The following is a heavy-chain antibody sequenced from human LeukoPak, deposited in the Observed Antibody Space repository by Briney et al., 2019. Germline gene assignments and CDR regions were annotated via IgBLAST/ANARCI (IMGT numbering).Heavy chain of an antibody. CDR1: GDTVSSNSAT. CDR3: ARGDTRYFDY. V-gene: IGHV6-1*01. CDR2: TYYRSKLYN. J-gene: IGHJ4*02. Sequence: QTLSLTCAISGDTVSSNSATWNRIRQSPSRGLEWLGRTYYRSKLYNDYAVSVKSRITINPDTSKNQFSLQLNSVTPEDTAVYYCARGDTRYFDYWGQGTLVTVSS.